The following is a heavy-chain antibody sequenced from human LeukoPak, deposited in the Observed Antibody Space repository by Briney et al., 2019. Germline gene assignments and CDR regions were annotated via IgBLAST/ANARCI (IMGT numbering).Heavy chain of an antibody. J-gene: IGHJ6*02. V-gene: IGHV4-59*08. D-gene: IGHD6-13*01. CDR2: IYYSGST. CDR3: ATSPGGSSWNYYYYGMDV. CDR1: GGSISSYY. Sequence: SETLSLTCTVSGGSISSYYWSWIRQPPGKGLEWIGYIYYSGSTNYNPSLKSRVTISVDTSKNQFSLKLSSVTVADTAVYYCATSPGGSSWNYYYYGMDVWGQGTTVTVSS.